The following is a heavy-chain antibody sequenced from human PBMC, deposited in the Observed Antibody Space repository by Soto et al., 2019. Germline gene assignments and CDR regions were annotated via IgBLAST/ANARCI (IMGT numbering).Heavy chain of an antibody. D-gene: IGHD2-2*01. CDR3: ARPYCGTNSCHNWFDP. J-gene: IGHJ5*02. CDR1: GYIFTDYD. Sequence: ASVKVSCKASGYIFTDYDVNWVRQAPGQGLEWMGWINPNSGGTKYAQKFQGRVTMTTDTSISTAYMELSRLRSGDTAVYYCARPYCGTNSCHNWFDPWGQGTLVTVSS. V-gene: IGHV1-2*02. CDR2: INPNSGGT.